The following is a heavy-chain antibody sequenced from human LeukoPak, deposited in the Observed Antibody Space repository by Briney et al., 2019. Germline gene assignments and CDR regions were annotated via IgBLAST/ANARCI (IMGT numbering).Heavy chain of an antibody. J-gene: IGHJ4*02. CDR2: ISWNSGSI. Sequence: QTGGSLRLSCAASGFTFSDYYMSWIRQAPGKGLEWGSGISWNSGSIGYADSVKGRFTISRDNAKNSLYLQMKSLRAEDTALYYCAKAGRFTANYYDSSGYLDYWGQGTLVTVSS. CDR3: AKAGRFTANYYDSSGYLDY. CDR1: GFTFSDYY. D-gene: IGHD3-22*01. V-gene: IGHV3-9*01.